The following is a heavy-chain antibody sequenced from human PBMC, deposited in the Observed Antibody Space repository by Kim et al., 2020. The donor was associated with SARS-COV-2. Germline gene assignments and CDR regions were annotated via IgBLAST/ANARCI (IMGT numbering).Heavy chain of an antibody. J-gene: IGHJ4*02. D-gene: IGHD6-19*01. V-gene: IGHV3-11*06. Sequence: GGSLRLSCAASGFTFSDYYMSWVRQAPGKGLEWVSYISSSSSYTNYADSVKGRFTISRDNAKNTLYLQMNSLRAEDTAVYYCAREGAAVAGTWDYDFDYWGQGTLVTVSS. CDR3: AREGAAVAGTWDYDFDY. CDR1: GFTFSDYY. CDR2: ISSSSSYT.